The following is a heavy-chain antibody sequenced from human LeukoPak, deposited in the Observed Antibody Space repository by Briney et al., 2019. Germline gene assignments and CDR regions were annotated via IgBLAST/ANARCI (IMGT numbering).Heavy chain of an antibody. J-gene: IGHJ4*02. D-gene: IGHD3-10*01. CDR3: ARYYGSGGYWTDY. CDR1: GFTFSSYA. Sequence: TGGSLRLSCAASGFTFSSYAMSWVRQAPGKGLEWVSAISGSGGNTYYADSVKGRFTISRDNSKNTLYLQMNSLRAEDTAVYYCARYYGSGGYWTDYWGQGTLVTVSS. V-gene: IGHV3-23*01. CDR2: ISGSGGNT.